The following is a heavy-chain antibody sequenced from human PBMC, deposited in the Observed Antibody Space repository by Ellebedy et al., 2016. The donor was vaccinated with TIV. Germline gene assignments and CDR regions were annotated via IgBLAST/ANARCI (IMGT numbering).Heavy chain of an antibody. Sequence: GESLKISCVASGFSFSTHYMTWVRQAPGKGLEWLAKINPDGSGADYVDAVNGRFTLSRDNTKNSRYLQMNSLGDEDTAVYYCAKEEWWRFDYWGQGTVVTVSS. CDR3: AKEEWWRFDY. D-gene: IGHD2-15*01. J-gene: IGHJ4*02. CDR2: INPDGSGA. V-gene: IGHV3-7*04. CDR1: GFSFSTHY.